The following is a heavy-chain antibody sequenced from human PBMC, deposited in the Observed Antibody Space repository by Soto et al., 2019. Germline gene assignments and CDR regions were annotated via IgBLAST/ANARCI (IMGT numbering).Heavy chain of an antibody. Sequence: PGGSLRLSCAASGFTFSSYAMHWVRQAPGKGLEWVAVISYDGSNKYYADSVKGRFTISRDNSKNTLYLQMNSLRAEDTAVYYCAPNPDYSGSYGAPYWGQGT. V-gene: IGHV3-30-3*01. J-gene: IGHJ4*02. CDR2: ISYDGSNK. CDR1: GFTFSSYA. D-gene: IGHD1-26*01. CDR3: APNPDYSGSYGAPY.